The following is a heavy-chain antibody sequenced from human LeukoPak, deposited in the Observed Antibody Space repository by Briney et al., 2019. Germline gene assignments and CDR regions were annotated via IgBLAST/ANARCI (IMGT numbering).Heavy chain of an antibody. J-gene: IGHJ6*02. CDR2: IYSGGST. Sequence: PGGSLRLSCAASGFTVSSNYMSWVRQAPGKGLEWVSVIYSGGSTYYADSVKGRFTISRDNSKNTLYLQMNSLRAEDTAVYYCARDYSGYCSSTSCQMDYGMDVWGQGTTVTVSS. CDR1: GFTVSSNY. V-gene: IGHV3-53*05. CDR3: ARDYSGYCSSTSCQMDYGMDV. D-gene: IGHD2-2*01.